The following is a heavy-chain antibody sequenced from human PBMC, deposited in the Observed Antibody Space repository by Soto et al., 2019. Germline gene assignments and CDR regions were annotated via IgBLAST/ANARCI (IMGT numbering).Heavy chain of an antibody. Sequence: GGSLRLSCAASGFTFSSYAMHWVRQAPGKGLEWVAVISYDGSNKYYADSVKGRFTISRDNSKNTLYLQMNSLRAEDTAVYYCARGGSYFLYYYFDYWGQGTLVTVSS. V-gene: IGHV3-30-3*01. CDR2: ISYDGSNK. D-gene: IGHD1-26*01. CDR1: GFTFSSYA. J-gene: IGHJ4*02. CDR3: ARGGSYFLYYYFDY.